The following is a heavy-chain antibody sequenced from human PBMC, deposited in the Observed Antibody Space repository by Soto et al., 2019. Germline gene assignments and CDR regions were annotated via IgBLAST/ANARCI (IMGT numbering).Heavy chain of an antibody. V-gene: IGHV3-53*04. D-gene: IGHD6-19*01. J-gene: IGHJ4*02. CDR3: AIDNGSVWYDY. CDR1: GFTVSSTY. Sequence: GGSLRLSCAASGFTVSSTYMSWVRQAPGKGLEWVSVIYSCGSTYYADSVKGRFTISRHNSKKTLYLQMNSLRAEDTAVYYCAIDNGSVWYDYWGQGSLVTVSS. CDR2: IYSCGST.